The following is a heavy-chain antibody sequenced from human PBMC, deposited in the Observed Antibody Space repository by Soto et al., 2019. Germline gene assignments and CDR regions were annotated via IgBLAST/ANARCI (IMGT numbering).Heavy chain of an antibody. J-gene: IGHJ4*02. CDR1: GDSISSSSSVNY. Sequence: SETLSLTCTVSGDSISSSSSVNYWGWIRQPPGEGLEWIASINYSGGSYSNPSLKSRITMSIDTSKTQFSLKVNSVTAADMALYFCARWNSWFGGSYVDYWGQGALVTSPQ. CDR3: ARWNSWFGGSYVDY. V-gene: IGHV4-39*01. CDR2: INYSGGS. D-gene: IGHD1-26*01.